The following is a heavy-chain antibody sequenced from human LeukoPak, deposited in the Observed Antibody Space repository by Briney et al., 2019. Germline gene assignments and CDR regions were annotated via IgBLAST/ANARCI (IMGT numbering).Heavy chain of an antibody. Sequence: AGGSLRLSCAASGFTSTNYAMHWVRQAPGKGLEWVAVISYDGSNKYYADSVKGRFTISRDNSKNTLYLQMNSLRAEDTAVYYCATQRLSYSYYYMDVWGKGTTVTVSS. V-gene: IGHV3-30*04. D-gene: IGHD6-25*01. CDR2: ISYDGSNK. CDR1: GFTSTNYA. J-gene: IGHJ6*03. CDR3: ATQRLSYSYYYMDV.